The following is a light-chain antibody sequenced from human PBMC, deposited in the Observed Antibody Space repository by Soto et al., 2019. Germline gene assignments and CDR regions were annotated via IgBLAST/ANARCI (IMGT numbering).Light chain of an antibody. Sequence: EIVLTQSPATLSLSPGERATLSCRASQSVSTYLAWYQHKPGQAPRLLIYDASKRATGIPATFSGSGSGTDFALTISILEPEDFAVYYCQQRSNWPPTWTFGQGTKVEIK. V-gene: IGKV3-11*01. CDR1: QSVSTY. CDR3: QQRSNWPPTWT. CDR2: DAS. J-gene: IGKJ1*01.